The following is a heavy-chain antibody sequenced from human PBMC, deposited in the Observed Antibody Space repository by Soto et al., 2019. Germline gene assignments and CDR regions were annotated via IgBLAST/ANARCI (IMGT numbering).Heavy chain of an antibody. V-gene: IGHV6-1*01. CDR1: GDSVSSNSAA. Sequence: SQTLSLTCVISGDSVSSNSAAWNWIRQSPSRGLEWLGRTYYRSKWYNDYAVSVKSRITIDPDTSKNQFSLQLNSATPEDTAVYYCARDREEQQLVLRAFDIWGQATMVTVSS. CDR3: ARDREEQQLVLRAFDI. D-gene: IGHD6-13*01. CDR2: TYYRSKWYN. J-gene: IGHJ3*02.